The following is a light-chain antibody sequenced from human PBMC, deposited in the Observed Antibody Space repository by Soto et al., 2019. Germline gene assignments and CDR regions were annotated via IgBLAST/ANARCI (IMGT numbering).Light chain of an antibody. CDR2: RAS. J-gene: IGKJ1*01. Sequence: DIQMTQSPSTLSASVGDRVIITCRASQSISSWLAWYQQKPGKAPNLLIYRASTLKSGIPSRVIGSRSGTELTLTISSLQPDDFATYYCQQYDRASWTFGPGTKVEIK. CDR3: QQYDRASWT. V-gene: IGKV1-5*03. CDR1: QSISSW.